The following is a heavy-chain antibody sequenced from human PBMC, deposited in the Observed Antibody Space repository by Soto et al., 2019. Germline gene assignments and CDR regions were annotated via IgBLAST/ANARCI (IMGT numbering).Heavy chain of an antibody. CDR1: GGSFSGYY. V-gene: IGHV4-34*01. J-gene: IGHJ6*02. Sequence: QVQLQQWGAGLLKPSETLSLTCAVYGGSFSGYYWSWIRQPPGKGLEWIGEINHSGSTNYNPSLKSRVTIXXDTSKNQFSLKLSSVTAADTAVYYCASLGGNGMDVWGQGTTVTVSS. CDR2: INHSGST. CDR3: ASLGGNGMDV.